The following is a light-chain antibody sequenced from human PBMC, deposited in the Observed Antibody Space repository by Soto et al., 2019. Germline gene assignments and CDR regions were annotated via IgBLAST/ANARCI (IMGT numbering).Light chain of an antibody. CDR3: QQYGSSPTT. CDR2: GAS. V-gene: IGKV3-20*01. Sequence: EIELTQSPGTLSLSPGERATLSCRASQSVSNSYLAWYQQKPGRAPRLLIYGASSRATDIPDRFSGSGSGTDFTLTISRLEPVDSAVYYCQQYGSSPTTFGQGTKVDIK. J-gene: IGKJ1*01. CDR1: QSVSNSY.